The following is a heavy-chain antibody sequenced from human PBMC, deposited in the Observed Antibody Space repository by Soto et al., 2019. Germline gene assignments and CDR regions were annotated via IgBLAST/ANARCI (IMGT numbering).Heavy chain of an antibody. CDR1: GGSISSSSYY. CDR3: ARQSSGWYNWFDP. D-gene: IGHD6-19*01. CDR2: IYYSGSI. J-gene: IGHJ5*02. V-gene: IGHV4-39*01. Sequence: PSETLSLTCSVSGGSISSSSYYWGWIRQPPGKGLEWIGSIYYSGSIYYNPSLKSRVTISVDTSKNQFSLKLSSVTAAETAVYYCARQSSGWYNWFDPWGQGILVTVS.